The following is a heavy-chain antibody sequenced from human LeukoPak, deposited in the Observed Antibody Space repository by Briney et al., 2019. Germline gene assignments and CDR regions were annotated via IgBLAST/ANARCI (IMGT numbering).Heavy chain of an antibody. D-gene: IGHD2-15*01. CDR2: IYDSGST. Sequence: KPSETLSLTCTVSGGSIRRYYWSWIRQPPGKGLEWIGYIYDSGSTNYNPSLNSRVTISVDTSKNQFSLKLRSVTAADTAVYYCARDNGYCSAGSCLHYYYYGMDVWGQGTTVTVSS. CDR3: ARDNGYCSAGSCLHYYYYGMDV. CDR1: GGSIRRYY. J-gene: IGHJ6*02. V-gene: IGHV4-59*01.